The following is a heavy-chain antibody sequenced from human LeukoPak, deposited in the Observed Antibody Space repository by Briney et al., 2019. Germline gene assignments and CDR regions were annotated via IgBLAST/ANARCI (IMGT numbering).Heavy chain of an antibody. J-gene: IGHJ5*02. CDR2: INPSGGST. CDR1: GYTFTSYY. V-gene: IGHV1-46*01. CDR3: AVYSSGWYP. D-gene: IGHD6-19*01. Sequence: ASVTVSCKASGYTFTSYYMHWVRQAPGQGLEWMGIINPSGGSTVYAQKFQGRVTMTRATSTSTVYMELSSLRSDDTAVYYCAVYSSGWYPWGQGTLVTVSS.